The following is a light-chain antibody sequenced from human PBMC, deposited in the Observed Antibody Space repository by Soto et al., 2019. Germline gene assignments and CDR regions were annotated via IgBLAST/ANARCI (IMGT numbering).Light chain of an antibody. CDR3: QQRSNWPPYT. CDR2: DAS. Sequence: ELVLTQSPGTQSLSPGERATLSCRASQSVSSYLAWYQQKPGQAPRLLIYDASNRATGIPARFSGSGSGTDFTLTISSLEPEDFAVYYCQQRSNWPPYTFGQGTRLEIK. J-gene: IGKJ5*01. CDR1: QSVSSY. V-gene: IGKV3-11*01.